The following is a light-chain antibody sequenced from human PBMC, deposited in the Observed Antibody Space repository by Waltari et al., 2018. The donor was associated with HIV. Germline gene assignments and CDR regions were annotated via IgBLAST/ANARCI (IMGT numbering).Light chain of an antibody. CDR2: WAS. CDR3: QQYFSLPPT. Sequence: DIVMTQSPDSLAVSLGETVSINCKSSRTVLYPSDNKNYLAWYQHKPGQAPRVLISWASTRAVMVPSSIPALGVPERFSGSGSGTNFSLTISGLQEDDVAIYYCQQYFSLPPTFGGGTRVE. CDR1: RTVLYPSDNKNY. V-gene: IGKV4-1*01. J-gene: IGKJ4*01.